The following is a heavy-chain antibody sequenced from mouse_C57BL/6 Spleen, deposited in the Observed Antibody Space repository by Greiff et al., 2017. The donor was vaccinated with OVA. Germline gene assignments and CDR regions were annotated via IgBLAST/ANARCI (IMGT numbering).Heavy chain of an antibody. J-gene: IGHJ2*01. CDR1: GYTFTDYY. V-gene: IGHV1-26*01. CDR3: ATEAYYSNHYFDY. Sequence: EVQLQQSGPELVKPGASVKISCKASGYTFTDYYMNWVKQSHGKSLEWIGDINPNNGGTSYNQKFKGKATLTVDKSSSTAYMELRSLTSEDSAVYYCATEAYYSNHYFDYWGQGTTLTVSS. CDR2: INPNNGGT. D-gene: IGHD2-5*01.